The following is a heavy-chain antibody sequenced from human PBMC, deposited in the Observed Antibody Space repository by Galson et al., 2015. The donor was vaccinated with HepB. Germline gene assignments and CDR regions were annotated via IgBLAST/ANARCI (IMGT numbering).Heavy chain of an antibody. CDR2: MNQDGGER. CDR3: ARKGCSSTNCHDPFDF. V-gene: IGHV3-7*01. CDR1: GFTFSYYW. D-gene: IGHD2-2*01. J-gene: IGHJ3*01. Sequence: SLRLSCAGSGFTFSYYWMTWARQAPGKGLEWVANMNQDGGERYYVDSVKGRFTISRDNAENSLYLQMNSLRAEDTAVYFCARKGCSSTNCHDPFDFWGQGAVVTVSS.